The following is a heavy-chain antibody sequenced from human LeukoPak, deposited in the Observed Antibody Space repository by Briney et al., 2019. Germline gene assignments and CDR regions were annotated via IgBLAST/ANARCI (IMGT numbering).Heavy chain of an antibody. V-gene: IGHV4-30-4*07. CDR3: ARVITVRGVIFDY. CDR2: IYYSGST. Sequence: SQTLSLTCAVSGGSISSGGYSWSWIRQPPGKGLEWIGYIYYSGSTYYNPSLKSRVTISVDTSKNQFSLSLSSVTAADTAVYYCARVITVRGVIFDYWGQGTLVTVSS. CDR1: GGSISSGGYS. D-gene: IGHD3-16*01. J-gene: IGHJ4*02.